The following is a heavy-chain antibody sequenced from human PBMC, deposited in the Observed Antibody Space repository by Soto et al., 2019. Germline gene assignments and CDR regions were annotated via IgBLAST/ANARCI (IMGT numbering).Heavy chain of an antibody. V-gene: IGHV1-69*13. Sequence: GASVKVSCKASGGTFSSYAISWVRQAPGQGLEWMGGIIPIFGTANYAQKFQGRVTITADESTSTAYMELSSLRSEDTAVYYCARGAPYCSGGSCMLLDYWGQGTLVTVSS. D-gene: IGHD2-15*01. J-gene: IGHJ4*02. CDR1: GGTFSSYA. CDR2: IIPIFGTA. CDR3: ARGAPYCSGGSCMLLDY.